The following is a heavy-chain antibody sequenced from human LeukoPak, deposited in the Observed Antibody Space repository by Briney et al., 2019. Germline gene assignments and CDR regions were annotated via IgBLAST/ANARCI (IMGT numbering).Heavy chain of an antibody. J-gene: IGHJ4*02. Sequence: GGSLRLSCAASGFTFSSYGMHWVRQAPGKGLEWVAFIRYDGSNKYYADSVKGRFTISRDNSKNTLYLQMNSLRAEDTAVYYCARAGIQLWFGVTLSYWGQGTLVTVSS. CDR1: GFTFSSYG. D-gene: IGHD5-18*01. CDR2: IRYDGSNK. V-gene: IGHV3-30*02. CDR3: ARAGIQLWFGVTLSY.